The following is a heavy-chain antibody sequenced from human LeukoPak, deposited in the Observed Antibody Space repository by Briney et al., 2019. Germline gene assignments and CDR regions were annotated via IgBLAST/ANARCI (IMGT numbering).Heavy chain of an antibody. D-gene: IGHD3-16*01. CDR2: IYTSGSS. J-gene: IGHJ3*02. V-gene: IGHV4-59*10. CDR3: ARYKGGHRYDAFDI. Sequence: SETLSLTCTVSGGSMSTYYWSWIRQPAGKGLEWIGHIYTSGSSNYNPSLKSRVTMSVDTSKNQFSLKMTSVTAADTAVYYCARYKGGHRYDAFDIWGQGTMVTVSS. CDR1: GGSMSTYY.